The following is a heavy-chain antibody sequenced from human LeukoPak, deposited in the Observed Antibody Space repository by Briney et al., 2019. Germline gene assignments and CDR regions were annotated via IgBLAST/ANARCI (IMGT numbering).Heavy chain of an antibody. CDR3: AKEDQKYCSGGSCYSDTGSDY. Sequence: GGSLRLSCAASGFTFSSYAMSWVRQAPGKGLEWVSAISGSGGSTYYADSVKGRFTISRDNSKNTLYLQMNSLRAEDTAVYYCAKEDQKYCSGGSCYSDTGSDYWGQGTLVTVSS. V-gene: IGHV3-23*01. CDR2: ISGSGGST. D-gene: IGHD2-15*01. CDR1: GFTFSSYA. J-gene: IGHJ4*02.